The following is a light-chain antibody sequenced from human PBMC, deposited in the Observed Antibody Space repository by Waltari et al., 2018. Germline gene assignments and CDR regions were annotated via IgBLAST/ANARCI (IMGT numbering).Light chain of an antibody. CDR1: QSANTY. CDR3: QQRFHWPPRWT. J-gene: IGKJ2*01. CDR2: DAS. V-gene: IGKV3-11*01. Sequence: EIVLTQSPATLSLSPGERATLSCRASQSANTYLAWYQQKPGQPPRLLIYDASNRATGIPARFSGSGSGTDFTLTIFSLEPEEFAVYYCQQRFHWPPRWTFGQGTKLEIK.